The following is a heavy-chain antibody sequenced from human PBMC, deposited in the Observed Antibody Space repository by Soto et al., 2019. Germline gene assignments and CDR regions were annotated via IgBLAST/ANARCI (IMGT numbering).Heavy chain of an antibody. D-gene: IGHD4-17*01. CDR2: IYYSGST. CDR1: GGSISSYY. CDR3: ARDPGPSTVPYYYYGMDV. J-gene: IGHJ6*02. Sequence: SETLSLTCTVSGGSISSYYWSWIRQPPGKGLEWIGYIYYSGSTNYNPSLKSRVNISVDTSKNQFSLKLSSVTAADTAVYYCARDPGPSTVPYYYYGMDVWGQGTTVTVSS. V-gene: IGHV4-59*01.